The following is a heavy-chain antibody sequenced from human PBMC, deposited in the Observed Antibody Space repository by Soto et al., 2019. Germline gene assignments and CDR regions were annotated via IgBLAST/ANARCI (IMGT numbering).Heavy chain of an antibody. Sequence: GGSLRVSCAASGFTFSSYAMRWVRQAPGKGLKWVSAISGSGGITYYANSVKGPFNISRDNSKNMLYMQMNSLRAEETAVYYCARDRVGGTPFYGMDVWGQGTTVTVAS. V-gene: IGHV3-23*01. CDR2: ISGSGGIT. J-gene: IGHJ6*02. CDR1: GFTFSSYA. D-gene: IGHD1-26*01. CDR3: ARDRVGGTPFYGMDV.